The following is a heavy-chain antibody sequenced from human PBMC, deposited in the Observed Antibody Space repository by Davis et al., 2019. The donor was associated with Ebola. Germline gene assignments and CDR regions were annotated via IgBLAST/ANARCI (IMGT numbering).Heavy chain of an antibody. Sequence: GESLKISCAASGFTFSSYEMNWVRQAPGKGLEWVSYISSSGSTIYYADSVKGRFTISRDNAKNSLYLQMNSLRAEDTAVYYCARVEEYSSGWVYYGMDVWGQGTTVTVSS. D-gene: IGHD6-19*01. CDR2: ISSSGSTI. CDR3: ARVEEYSSGWVYYGMDV. J-gene: IGHJ6*02. V-gene: IGHV3-48*03. CDR1: GFTFSSYE.